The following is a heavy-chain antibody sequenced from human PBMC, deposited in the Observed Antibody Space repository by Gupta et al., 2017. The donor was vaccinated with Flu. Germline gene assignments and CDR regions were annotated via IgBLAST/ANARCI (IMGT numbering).Heavy chain of an antibody. CDR3: AREDILTGYYRGDAFDI. D-gene: IGHD3-9*01. CDR2: IDPSDSYT. V-gene: IGHV5-10-1*01. CDR1: GYSFTSYW. J-gene: IGHJ3*02. Sequence: EVQLVQSGAEVKKPGESLRISCKGSGYSFTSYWISWVRQMPGKGLEWMGRIDPSDSYTNYSPSFQGHVTISADKSISTAYLQWSSLKASDTAMYYCAREDILTGYYRGDAFDIWGQGTMVTVSS.